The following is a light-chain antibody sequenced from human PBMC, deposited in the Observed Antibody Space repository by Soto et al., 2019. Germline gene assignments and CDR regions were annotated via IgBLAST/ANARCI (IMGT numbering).Light chain of an antibody. CDR1: QSVNSNY. J-gene: IGKJ1*01. Sequence: SVLTQSPGTLSLSQGERATLSCRASQSVNSNYLAWYQQKPGQAPRLLIYGASSRATGIPDRFSGSGSGTDFTLTISRLEPEDFAVYYCQQYGSSLTWTFGQGTKVDIK. V-gene: IGKV3-20*01. CDR3: QQYGSSLTWT. CDR2: GAS.